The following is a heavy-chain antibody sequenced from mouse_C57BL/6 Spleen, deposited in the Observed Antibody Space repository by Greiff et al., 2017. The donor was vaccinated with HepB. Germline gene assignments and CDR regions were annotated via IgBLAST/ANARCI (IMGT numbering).Heavy chain of an antibody. CDR3: ARYAYGYSDY. Sequence: VKLQESGPELVKPGASVKISCKASGYAFSSSWMNWVKQRPGKGLEWIGRIYPGDGDTNYNGKFKGKATLTADKSSSTAYMQLSSLTSEDSAVYFCARYAYGYSDYWGQGTTLTVSS. CDR1: GYAFSSSW. V-gene: IGHV1-82*01. D-gene: IGHD2-2*01. CDR2: IYPGDGDT. J-gene: IGHJ2*01.